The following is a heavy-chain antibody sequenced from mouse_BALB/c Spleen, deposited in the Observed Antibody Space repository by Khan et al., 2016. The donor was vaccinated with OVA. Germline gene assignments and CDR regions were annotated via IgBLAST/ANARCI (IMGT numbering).Heavy chain of an antibody. J-gene: IGHJ3*01. CDR2: ISYSGNT. CDR1: GYSITSEYT. Sequence: EVQLQESGPGLVKLSQSLSLTCTVTGYSITSEYTWNWIRQFPGHKLEWMGFISYSGNTRYNPSLKSRISITRDTSKNQFFLQLNSVTSEDTATYYCARKDYYAYDPFPYWGQGTLVTVSA. CDR3: ARKDYYAYDPFPY. V-gene: IGHV3-2*02. D-gene: IGHD2-2*01.